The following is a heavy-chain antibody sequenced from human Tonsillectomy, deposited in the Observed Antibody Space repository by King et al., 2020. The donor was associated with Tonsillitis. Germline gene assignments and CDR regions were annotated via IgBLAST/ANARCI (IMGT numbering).Heavy chain of an antibody. CDR2: INPNSGGT. CDR3: ARGYYDSSGYYSLFDY. J-gene: IGHJ4*02. D-gene: IGHD3-22*01. V-gene: IGHV1-2*04. Sequence: VQLVESGAEVKKPGASVKVSCKASGYTFTGYYMHWVRQAPGQGLEWMGWINPNSGGTNYAQKFQGLVTMTRDTSISTAYMELSRLRSDDTAVYYCARGYYDSSGYYSLFDYWGQGTLVTVSS. CDR1: GYTFTGYY.